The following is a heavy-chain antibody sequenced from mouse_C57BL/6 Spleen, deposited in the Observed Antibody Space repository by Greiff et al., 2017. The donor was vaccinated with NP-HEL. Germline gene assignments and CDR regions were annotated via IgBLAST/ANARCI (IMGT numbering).Heavy chain of an antibody. D-gene: IGHD4-1*01. CDR2: IHPNSGST. Sequence: VQLQQPGAELVKPGASVKLSCKASGYTFTSYWMHWVKQRPGQGLEWIGMIHPNSGSTNYNEKFKSKATLTVDKSSSTAYMQLSSLTSEDSAVYYCARSELGRWDWYFDVWGTGTTVTVSS. CDR1: GYTFTSYW. CDR3: ARSELGRWDWYFDV. J-gene: IGHJ1*03. V-gene: IGHV1-64*01.